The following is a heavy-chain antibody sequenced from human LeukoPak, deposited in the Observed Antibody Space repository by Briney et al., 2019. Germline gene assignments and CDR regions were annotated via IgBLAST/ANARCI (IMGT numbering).Heavy chain of an antibody. J-gene: IGHJ3*02. CDR2: ISWNSGSI. D-gene: IGHD4-17*01. V-gene: IGHV3-9*01. CDR3: AKDMDRDYGDVGSAFDI. Sequence: TGGSLRLSCAASGFTFDDYAMHWIRQAPGKGLEWVSGISWNSGSIGYADSVKGRFTISRDNAKNSLYLQMNSLRAEDTALYYCAKDMDRDYGDVGSAFDIWGQGTMVTVSS. CDR1: GFTFDDYA.